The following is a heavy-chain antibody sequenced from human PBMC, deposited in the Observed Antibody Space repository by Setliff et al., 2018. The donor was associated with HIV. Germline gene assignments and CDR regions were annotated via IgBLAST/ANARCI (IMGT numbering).Heavy chain of an antibody. Sequence: TLSLTCAVYGGSFSGYYWSWIRQPPGKGLEWIGEINHSGSTNYNPSLKSRVTISVDTSKNQFSLKLSSVTAADTAVYYCARAERPYCSGGSCYEVDYWGQGTLVTVSS. J-gene: IGHJ4*02. D-gene: IGHD2-15*01. CDR3: ARAERPYCSGGSCYEVDY. V-gene: IGHV4-34*01. CDR1: GGSFSGYY. CDR2: INHSGST.